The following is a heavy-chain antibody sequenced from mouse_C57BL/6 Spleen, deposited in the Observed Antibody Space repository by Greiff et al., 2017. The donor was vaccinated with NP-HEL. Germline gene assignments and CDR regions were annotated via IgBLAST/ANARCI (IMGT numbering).Heavy chain of an antibody. CDR1: GFTFSDYY. Sequence: EVQLVESGGGLVQPGGSLKLSCAASGFTFSDYYMYWVRQTPEKRLEWVAYISNGGGSTYYPDTVKGRFTFTRDNAKNTLYLKVSRLKSEDTAMYYCARQDYDALYAMDYWGQGTSVTVSS. CDR2: ISNGGGST. V-gene: IGHV5-12*01. D-gene: IGHD2-4*01. J-gene: IGHJ4*01. CDR3: ARQDYDALYAMDY.